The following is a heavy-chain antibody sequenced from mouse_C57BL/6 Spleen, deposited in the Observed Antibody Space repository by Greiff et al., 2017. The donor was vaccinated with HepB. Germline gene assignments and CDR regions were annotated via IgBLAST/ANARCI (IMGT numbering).Heavy chain of an antibody. Sequence: VMLVESGAELVKPGASVKISCKASGYAFSSYWMNWVKQRPGKGLEWIGQIYPGDGDTNYNGKFKGKATLTADKSSSTAYMQLSSLTSEDSAVYFCAKGSSYGYFDYWGQGTTLTVSS. D-gene: IGHD1-1*01. CDR2: IYPGDGDT. CDR1: GYAFSSYW. V-gene: IGHV1-80*01. J-gene: IGHJ2*01. CDR3: AKGSSYGYFDY.